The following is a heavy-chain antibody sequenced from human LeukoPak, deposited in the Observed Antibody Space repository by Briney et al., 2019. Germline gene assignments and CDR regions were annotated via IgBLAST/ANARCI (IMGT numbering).Heavy chain of an antibody. CDR2: ISYDGSNK. D-gene: IGHD6-19*01. CDR3: AKDGTVAGTHDFDY. J-gene: IGHJ4*02. CDR1: GFTFSSYG. Sequence: PGGSLRLSCAASGFTFSSYGMHWVRQAPGKGLEWVAVISYDGSNKYYADSVKGRFTISRDNSKNTLYLQMNSLRAEDTAVYYCAKDGTVAGTHDFDYWGQGTLVTVSS. V-gene: IGHV3-30*18.